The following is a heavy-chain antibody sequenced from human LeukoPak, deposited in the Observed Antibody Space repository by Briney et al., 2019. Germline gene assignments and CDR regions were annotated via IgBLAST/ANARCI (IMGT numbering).Heavy chain of an antibody. D-gene: IGHD6-19*01. J-gene: IGHJ4*02. CDR3: ARARASSGWYLFDY. V-gene: IGHV3-53*01. Sequence: GGSLRLSCAASGFTVSSNYMSWVRQAPGKGLEWVSVIYSGGSTYYADSVKGRFTISRDNSKNTLYLRMNSLRAEDTAVYYCARARASSGWYLFDYWGQGTLVTVSS. CDR1: GFTVSSNY. CDR2: IYSGGST.